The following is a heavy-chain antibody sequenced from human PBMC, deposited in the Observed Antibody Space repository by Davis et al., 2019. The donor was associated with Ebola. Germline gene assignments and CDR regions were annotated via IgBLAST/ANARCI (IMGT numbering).Heavy chain of an antibody. V-gene: IGHV3-23*01. CDR3: AKHLYSSAWYDYFDY. Sequence: GESLEISCATSGFTFNNYVMSWVRQAPGKGLEWVSTIIGSADMTYYAESVKGRFTISRDDSKNTLFLQMNSLRAEDTALYYCAKHLYSSAWYDYFDYWGQGTLVTVSS. CDR2: IIGSADMT. J-gene: IGHJ4*02. CDR1: GFTFNNYV. D-gene: IGHD6-19*01.